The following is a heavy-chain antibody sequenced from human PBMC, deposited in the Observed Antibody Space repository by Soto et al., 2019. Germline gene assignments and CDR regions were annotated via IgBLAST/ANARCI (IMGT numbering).Heavy chain of an antibody. J-gene: IGHJ4*02. Sequence: PSETLSLTCTVSGGSISSYYWSWIRPPPGKGLEWIGYIYYSGSTNYNPSLKSRVTISVDTSKNQFSLKLSSVTAADTAVYYCARGYCSGGSCYRNFDYWGQGTLVTVSS. CDR2: IYYSGST. D-gene: IGHD2-15*01. CDR3: ARGYCSGGSCYRNFDY. V-gene: IGHV4-59*08. CDR1: GGSISSYY.